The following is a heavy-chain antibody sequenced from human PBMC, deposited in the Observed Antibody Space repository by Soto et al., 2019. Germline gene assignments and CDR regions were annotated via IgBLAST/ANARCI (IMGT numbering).Heavy chain of an antibody. CDR2: ISGSGGST. V-gene: IGHV3-23*01. CDR3: AKDGRGLHLGELSFDY. J-gene: IGHJ4*02. D-gene: IGHD3-16*02. Sequence: EVQLLESGGGLVQPGGSLRLSCAASGFTFSSYAMSWVRQAPGKGLEWVSAISGSGGSTYYADSVKGRFTISRDNSKNTLYLQMNRLRAEDTAVYYCAKDGRGLHLGELSFDYWGQGTLVTVAS. CDR1: GFTFSSYA.